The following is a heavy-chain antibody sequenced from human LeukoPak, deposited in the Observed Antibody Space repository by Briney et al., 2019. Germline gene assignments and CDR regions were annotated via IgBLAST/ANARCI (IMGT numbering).Heavy chain of an antibody. D-gene: IGHD3-9*01. CDR3: ARHYDILTGYYNPFAY. CDR2: IYFTANT. J-gene: IGHJ4*02. CDR1: GASITRSSYY. V-gene: IGHV4-39*01. Sequence: PSETLSPTCPVSGASITRSSYYWGWIRQPPGKGLEWIGSIYFTANTYYNPSLKSRVTISVDTSRSQFSLKLSSVTPADTAVYFCARHYDILTGYYNPFAYWGQGTLVTVSS.